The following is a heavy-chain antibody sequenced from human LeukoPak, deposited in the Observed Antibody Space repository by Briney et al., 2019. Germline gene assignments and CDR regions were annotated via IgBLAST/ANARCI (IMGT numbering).Heavy chain of an antibody. CDR1: GGSISSYY. J-gene: IGHJ4*02. V-gene: IGHV4-59*12. Sequence: PSETLSLTCTVSGGSISSYYWGWIRQPPGKGLEWIGYIYDTGNTNYNPSLKSRVTISLDTSKNQFSLKLNSMTAADTAVYYCARVGEAAMYTFDYWGQGTLVTVSA. D-gene: IGHD2-2*01. CDR2: IYDTGNT. CDR3: ARVGEAAMYTFDY.